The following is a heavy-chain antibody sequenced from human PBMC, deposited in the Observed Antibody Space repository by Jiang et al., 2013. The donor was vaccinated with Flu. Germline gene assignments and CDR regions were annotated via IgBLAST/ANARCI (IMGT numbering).Heavy chain of an antibody. J-gene: IGHJ4*01. CDR2: INAGNGNT. Sequence: YGAEVKKPGASVKVSCKASGFTFTNSALHWVRQAPGQRLEWMGWINAGNGNTKYSQRLQGRVTITRDTSASTVYMKLSSLRSEDTAVYYCDERCKWLTNYFD. V-gene: IGHV1-3*01. CDR1: GFTFTNSA. D-gene: IGHD5-18*01. CDR3: DERCKWLTNYFD.